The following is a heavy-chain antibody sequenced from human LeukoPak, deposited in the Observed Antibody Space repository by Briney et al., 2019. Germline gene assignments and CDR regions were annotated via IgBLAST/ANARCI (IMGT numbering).Heavy chain of an antibody. Sequence: SETLSLTCAVSGYSISSSHWWGWIRQPPGKGLEWIGYIYYSGSTYYNPSLKSRVTMSVDTSNNQFSLKLSSVTAVDTAVYYCARMGSGWHIDYWGQGTLVTASS. D-gene: IGHD6-19*01. J-gene: IGHJ4*02. CDR1: GYSISSSHW. V-gene: IGHV4-28*01. CDR3: ARMGSGWHIDY. CDR2: IYYSGST.